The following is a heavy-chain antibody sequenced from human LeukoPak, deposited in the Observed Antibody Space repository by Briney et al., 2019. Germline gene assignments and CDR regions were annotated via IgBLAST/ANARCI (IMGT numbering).Heavy chain of an antibody. CDR1: GGSISSSSYS. CDR2: IYYSGST. V-gene: IGHV4-39*01. D-gene: IGHD1-26*01. Sequence: PSETLSLTCTVSGGSISSSSYSWGWIRQPPGKGLEWIGSIYYSGSTYYNPSLKSRVTISVDTSKHQFSLKLSSVTAADTAVYYCARRPEWARELDVWGQGTTVTVSS. J-gene: IGHJ6*02. CDR3: ARRPEWARELDV.